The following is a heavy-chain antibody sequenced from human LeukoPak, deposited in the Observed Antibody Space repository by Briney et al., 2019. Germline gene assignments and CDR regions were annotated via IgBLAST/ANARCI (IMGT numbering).Heavy chain of an antibody. V-gene: IGHV4-38-2*01. CDR1: GYSISSGYY. J-gene: IGHJ5*02. CDR2: IYHSGTT. CDR3: ARQGYCGGGSCYNWFGP. Sequence: SETLSLTCAVSGYSISSGYYWGWIRQPPGKGLEWIGTIYHSGTTYYNPSLKSRVTISVDTSKNQFSLKLTPVTAADTAVYYCARQGYCGGGSCYNWFGPWGQGTLVTVSS. D-gene: IGHD2-15*01.